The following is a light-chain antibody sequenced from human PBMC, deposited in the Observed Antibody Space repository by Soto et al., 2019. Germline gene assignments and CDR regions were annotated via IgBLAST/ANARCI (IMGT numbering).Light chain of an antibody. CDR3: QQSYSLPPTWT. J-gene: IGKJ1*01. Sequence: DIQITQTPSTRSASVGDRVTMTCRASQGIRNDLGWYQQKPGKAPKLLIYAASSLQSGVPSRFSGSGSGTEFTLTISSLQPEDFATYYCQQSYSLPPTWTFGQGTKVDIK. CDR2: AAS. CDR1: QGIRND. V-gene: IGKV1-39*01.